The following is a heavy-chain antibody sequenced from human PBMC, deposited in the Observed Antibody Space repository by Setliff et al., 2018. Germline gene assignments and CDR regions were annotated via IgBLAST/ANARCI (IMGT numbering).Heavy chain of an antibody. V-gene: IGHV4-61*02. D-gene: IGHD2-21*01. Sequence: PSETLSLTCIVSGGSISSATSYWNWIRQPAGKELEWIGRIYAIRSTNYNPSLKSRVTISEDTSKNQLSLRLISVTAADTAVYYCARPHGGDYAFDIWGQGTMVTVSS. J-gene: IGHJ3*02. CDR2: IYAIRST. CDR1: GGSISSATSY. CDR3: ARPHGGDYAFDI.